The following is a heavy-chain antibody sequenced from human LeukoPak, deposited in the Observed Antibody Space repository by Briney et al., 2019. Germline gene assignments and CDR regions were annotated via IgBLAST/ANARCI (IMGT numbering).Heavy chain of an antibody. CDR2: ISGYNGYT. CDR1: GYSFINYG. V-gene: IGHV1-18*01. Sequence: ASVKVSCKASGYSFINYGINWVRQAPGQGLEWMGWISGYNGYTKYAQKFQGRVTLTTDTSTSTAYMELRSLRSEDTAVYYCATGNYYDSTCFDYWGQGTLVTVSS. D-gene: IGHD3-22*01. CDR3: ATGNYYDSTCFDY. J-gene: IGHJ4*02.